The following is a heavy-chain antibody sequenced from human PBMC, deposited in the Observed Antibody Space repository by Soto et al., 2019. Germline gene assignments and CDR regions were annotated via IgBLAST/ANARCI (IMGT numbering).Heavy chain of an antibody. CDR1: GFTFSSYW. Sequence: EVQLVESGGGWVQPGGSLRLSCAASGFTFSSYWMSWVRQAPGKGLEWVANIKQDGSEKYYVDSVKGRFTISRDNAKNSLYLQMNSLRAEDTAVYYCASRDYDFWSGRFDYWGQGTLVTVSS. J-gene: IGHJ4*02. CDR2: IKQDGSEK. V-gene: IGHV3-7*01. CDR3: ASRDYDFWSGRFDY. D-gene: IGHD3-3*01.